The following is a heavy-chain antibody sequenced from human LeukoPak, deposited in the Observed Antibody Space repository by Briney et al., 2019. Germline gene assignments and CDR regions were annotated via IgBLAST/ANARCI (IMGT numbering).Heavy chain of an antibody. CDR3: ARVRYGDYVFDY. CDR2: IYHSGST. Sequence: PSETLSLTCTVSGGSVSSGSYYWSWIRQPPGKGLEWIGYIYHSGSTYYNPSLKSRVTISVDRSKNQFSLKLSSVTAADTAVYYCARVRYGDYVFDYWGQGTLVTVSS. D-gene: IGHD4-17*01. J-gene: IGHJ4*02. CDR1: GGSVSSGSYY. V-gene: IGHV4-30-2*01.